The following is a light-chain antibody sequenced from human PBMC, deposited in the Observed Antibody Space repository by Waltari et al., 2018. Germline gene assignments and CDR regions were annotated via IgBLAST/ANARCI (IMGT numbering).Light chain of an antibody. Sequence: QSALTQPASASGSPGQSLTLSCSGTSRDVGSSNSVSWYHQHPGPPPKLLIYDVTKRPSGVSGRFSGSKSGNTASLTISGLQPEDEADYFCSSYTPTSILVFGGGTKLTV. CDR2: DVT. V-gene: IGLV2-14*03. CDR1: SRDVGSSNS. CDR3: SSYTPTSILV. J-gene: IGLJ2*01.